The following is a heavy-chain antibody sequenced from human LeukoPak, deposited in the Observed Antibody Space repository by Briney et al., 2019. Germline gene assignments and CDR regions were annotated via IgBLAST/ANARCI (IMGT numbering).Heavy chain of an antibody. Sequence: GGSLRLSCAASGFTFSSYAMSWVRQAPGKGLEWVANIKEDGSKKYHLDSVKGRFTISRDNAKNFLYLQMNSLRVEDTALYYCARDGDGRGEDFDYWGQGILVTVSS. CDR1: GFTFSSYA. V-gene: IGHV3-7*01. CDR3: ARDGDGRGEDFDY. D-gene: IGHD4-17*01. CDR2: IKEDGSKK. J-gene: IGHJ4*02.